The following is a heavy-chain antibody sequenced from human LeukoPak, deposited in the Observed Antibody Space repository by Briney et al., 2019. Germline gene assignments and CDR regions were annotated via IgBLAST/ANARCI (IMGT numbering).Heavy chain of an antibody. Sequence: PSETLSLTCTVSGYSISSGYYWGWIRQPPGKGLEWIGTIYYSGNTYYNPSLKSRVTISVDKSKNQFSLKLSSVTAADTAVYYCARDSHGYCSGGSCYSGGWFDPWGQGTLVTVSS. J-gene: IGHJ5*02. V-gene: IGHV4-38-2*02. CDR2: IYYSGNT. D-gene: IGHD2-15*01. CDR1: GYSISSGYY. CDR3: ARDSHGYCSGGSCYSGGWFDP.